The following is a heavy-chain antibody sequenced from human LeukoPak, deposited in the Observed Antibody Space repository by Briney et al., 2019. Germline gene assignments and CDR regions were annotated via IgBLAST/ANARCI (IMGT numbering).Heavy chain of an antibody. J-gene: IGHJ6*03. Sequence: SQTLSLTCAISGDSVSSNSAAWDWTRQSPSRGLEWLGRTNDGSKWYTDYAVSVKSRITINPDTSKNQFSLQLNSVTPADTAVYYCARDHSSGKARRVYYMDVWGKGTTVTVSS. CDR1: GDSVSSNSAA. CDR2: TNDGSKWYT. V-gene: IGHV6-1*01. CDR3: ARDHSSGKARRVYYMDV. D-gene: IGHD6-19*01.